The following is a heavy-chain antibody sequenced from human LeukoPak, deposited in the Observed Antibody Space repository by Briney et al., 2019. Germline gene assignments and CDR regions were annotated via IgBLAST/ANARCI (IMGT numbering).Heavy chain of an antibody. Sequence: GASVKVSCKASGYTFTSYGISWVRQAPGQGLEWMGWISTYSGNTKYTQKLQGRVTMTTDTATSTAYMELRSLRSDDTAVYYCARDWYYYDSGGYDFDAFDIWGQGTMVTVSS. CDR3: ARDWYYYDSGGYDFDAFDI. D-gene: IGHD3-22*01. CDR2: ISTYSGNT. CDR1: GYTFTSYG. V-gene: IGHV1-18*01. J-gene: IGHJ3*02.